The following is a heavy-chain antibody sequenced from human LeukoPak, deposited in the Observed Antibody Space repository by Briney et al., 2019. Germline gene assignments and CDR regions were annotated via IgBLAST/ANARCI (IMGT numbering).Heavy chain of an antibody. J-gene: IGHJ6*02. Sequence: SETLSLTCAVYGGSFSGYYWSWIRQPPWKGLEWIGEINHSGSTNYNPSLKSRVTISVDTSKNQFSLKLSSVTAADTAVYYCARGVSFQGYYYYYGMDVWGQGTTVTVSS. CDR3: ARGVSFQGYYYYYGMDV. V-gene: IGHV4-34*01. D-gene: IGHD3-16*01. CDR1: GGSFSGYY. CDR2: INHSGST.